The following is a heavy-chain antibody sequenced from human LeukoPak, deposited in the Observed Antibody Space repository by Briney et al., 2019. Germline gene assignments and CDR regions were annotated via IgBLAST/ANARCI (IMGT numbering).Heavy chain of an antibody. CDR1: GFTFSSYS. V-gene: IGHV3-21*01. CDR3: ARDRGYYGSGRQNHYYYMDV. CDR2: ISSSSSYI. Sequence: GGSLRLSCAASGFTFSSYSMNWVRQAPGKGLEWVSSISSSSSYIYYADSVKGRFTISRDNAKNSLYLQMNSLRAEDTAVYYCARDRGYYGSGRQNHYYYMDVWGKGTTVTVSS. J-gene: IGHJ6*03. D-gene: IGHD3-10*01.